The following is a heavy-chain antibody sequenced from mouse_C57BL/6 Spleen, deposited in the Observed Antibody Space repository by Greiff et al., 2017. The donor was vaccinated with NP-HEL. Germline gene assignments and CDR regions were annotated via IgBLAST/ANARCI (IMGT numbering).Heavy chain of an antibody. CDR2: IYPGSGST. Sequence: VQLQQPGAELVKPGASVKMSCKASGYTFTSYWITWVKQRPGQGLEWIGDIYPGSGSTNYNEKFKSKATLTVDTSSSTAYMQLSSLTSEDSAVYYCARIYYDYEWAWFAYWGQGTLVTVSA. V-gene: IGHV1-55*01. CDR1: GYTFTSYW. J-gene: IGHJ3*01. D-gene: IGHD2-4*01. CDR3: ARIYYDYEWAWFAY.